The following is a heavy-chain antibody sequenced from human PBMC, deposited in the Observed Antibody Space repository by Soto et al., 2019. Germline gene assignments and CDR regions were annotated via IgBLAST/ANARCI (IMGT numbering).Heavy chain of an antibody. CDR2: ISYDGTDE. CDR3: AKQDSDWNVHFDY. CDR1: GFSFSSYG. V-gene: IGHV3-30*18. J-gene: IGHJ4*02. D-gene: IGHD1-1*01. Sequence: QVQLVESGGGVVQPGRSLRLSCAASGFSFSSYGMHWVRQAPGKGLEWVAMISYDGTDEYYADSVKGRFTISRDNSKNAVYLQMNSLRAEDTAVYYCAKQDSDWNVHFDYWGQGTLVTVSS.